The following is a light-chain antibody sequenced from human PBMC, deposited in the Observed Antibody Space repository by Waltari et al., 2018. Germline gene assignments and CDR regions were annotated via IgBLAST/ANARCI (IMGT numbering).Light chain of an antibody. CDR2: KDT. J-gene: IGLJ3*02. V-gene: IGLV3-25*03. CDR3: QSAESSGGLEV. CDR1: ALPTQY. Sequence: SYALTQPPSISVSPGQTARITCSGDALPTQYAYWYQQKPGQAPLLIIYKDTARPSGIPERFSGSSSGTTVTLTISGVQAEDEADYYCQSAESSGGLEVFGRGTKLTVL.